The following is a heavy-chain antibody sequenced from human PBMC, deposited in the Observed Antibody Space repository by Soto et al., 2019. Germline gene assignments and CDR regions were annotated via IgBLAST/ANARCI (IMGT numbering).Heavy chain of an antibody. Sequence: EVQLVESGGGLVQPGGSLRLSCAASGLTVSSNYMNWVRQAPGKGLEWVSIIHSDGRTYYADSVKGRFTISRDNSKNTLYLQMNILRAEDTAVYYCARLDNWNFPGYWGQGTLVTVSS. V-gene: IGHV3-66*01. CDR3: ARLDNWNFPGY. CDR1: GLTVSSNY. CDR2: IHSDGRT. J-gene: IGHJ4*02. D-gene: IGHD1-7*01.